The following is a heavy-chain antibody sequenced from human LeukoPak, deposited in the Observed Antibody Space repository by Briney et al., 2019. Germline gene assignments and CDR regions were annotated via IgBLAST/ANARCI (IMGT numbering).Heavy chain of an antibody. Sequence: SETLSLTCTVSGGSISSYYWSWIRQPPGKGLEWIGYIYYSGSTNYNPSLKSRVTISVDTSKNQFSLKLSSVTAADTAVYYCARDDKQRSGYYQLDAFDIWGQGTMVTVSS. CDR2: IYYSGST. D-gene: IGHD3-22*01. J-gene: IGHJ3*02. CDR3: ARDDKQRSGYYQLDAFDI. CDR1: GGSISSYY. V-gene: IGHV4-59*01.